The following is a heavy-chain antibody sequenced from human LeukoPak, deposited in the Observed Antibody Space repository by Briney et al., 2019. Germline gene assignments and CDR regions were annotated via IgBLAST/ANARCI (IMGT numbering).Heavy chain of an antibody. J-gene: IGHJ3*02. CDR2: INPSGGST. CDR3: ARSYGGKGASDI. CDR1: GYTYTSYY. D-gene: IGHD4-23*01. V-gene: IGHV1-46*01. Sequence: ASVKVSCKASGYTYTSYYMHWVRQAPGQGLEWMGIINPSGGSTSYAQKFQGRVTMTRDTSTSTVYMELSSLRSEDAGVYYCARSYGGKGASDIWGQGTMVTVSS.